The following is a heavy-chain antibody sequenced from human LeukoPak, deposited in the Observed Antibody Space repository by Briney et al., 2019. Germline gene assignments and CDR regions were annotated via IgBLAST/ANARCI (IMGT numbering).Heavy chain of an antibody. J-gene: IGHJ4*02. CDR2: ISSSGSTI. V-gene: IGHV3-11*01. D-gene: IGHD3-22*01. CDR3: ARYHPPTTYDTPGLVIDY. Sequence: GGSLRLSCAASGFTFSDYYMSWIRQAPGKGLEWVSYISSSGSTIYYADSVKGRFTISRDNAKNSLYLQMNSPRAEDMAVYYCARYHPPTTYDTPGLVIDYWGQGTLVTVSS. CDR1: GFTFSDYY.